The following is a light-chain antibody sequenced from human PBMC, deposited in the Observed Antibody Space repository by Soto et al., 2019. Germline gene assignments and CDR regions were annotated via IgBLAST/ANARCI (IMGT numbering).Light chain of an antibody. CDR1: KGISNY. CDR2: AAS. Sequence: DIQMTQSPSSLSASVGDRVTITCRASKGISNYLAWYQQKPGKVPKLLIYAASTLQSGVPSRFSGSGSGTDFTLTISSLQPEDVATYYCHKYNSAYGTFGPGTKVDIK. CDR3: HKYNSAYGT. V-gene: IGKV1-27*01. J-gene: IGKJ3*01.